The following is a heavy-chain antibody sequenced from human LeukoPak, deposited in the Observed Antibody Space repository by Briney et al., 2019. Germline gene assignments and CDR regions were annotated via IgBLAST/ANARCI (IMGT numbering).Heavy chain of an antibody. CDR3: AKESSPNSSSWYLIGDYFDY. CDR2: ISSSSSYI. V-gene: IGHV3-21*04. D-gene: IGHD6-13*01. CDR1: GFTFSSYS. Sequence: GGSLRLSCAASGFTFSSYSMNWVRQAPGKGLEWVSSISSSSSYIYYADSVKGRFTISRDNAKNSLYPQMNSLRAEDTAVYYCAKESSPNSSSWYLIGDYFDYWGQGTLVTVSS. J-gene: IGHJ4*02.